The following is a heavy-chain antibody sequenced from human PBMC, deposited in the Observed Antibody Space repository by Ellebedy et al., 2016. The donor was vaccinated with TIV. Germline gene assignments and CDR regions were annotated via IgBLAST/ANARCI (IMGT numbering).Heavy chain of an antibody. CDR2: INPNSGGT. CDR1: GYTFTGYY. Sequence: ASVKVSXXASGYTFTGYYMHWVRQAPGQGLEWMGWINPNSGGTNYAQKFQGRVTMTRDTSISTAYMELSRLRSDDTAVYYCAVILTGYSATGWFDPWGQGTLVTVSS. CDR3: AVILTGYSATGWFDP. V-gene: IGHV1-2*02. J-gene: IGHJ5*02. D-gene: IGHD3-9*01.